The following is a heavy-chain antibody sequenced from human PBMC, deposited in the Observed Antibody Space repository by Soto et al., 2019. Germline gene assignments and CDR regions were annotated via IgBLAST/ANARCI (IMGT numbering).Heavy chain of an antibody. D-gene: IGHD3-22*01. V-gene: IGHV5-51*01. CDR3: ARQEKYYYDSSGYFGTYWFDP. Sequence: PGESLKISCKGSGYSFTSYWIGWVRQMPGKGLEWMGIIYPGDSDTRYSPSFQGQVTISADKSISTAYLQWSSLKASDTAMYYCARQEKYYYDSSGYFGTYWFDPWGQGTLVTVSS. CDR2: IYPGDSDT. CDR1: GYSFTSYW. J-gene: IGHJ5*02.